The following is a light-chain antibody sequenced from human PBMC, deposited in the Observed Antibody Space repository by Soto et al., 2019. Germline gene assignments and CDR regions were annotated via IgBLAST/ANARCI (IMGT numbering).Light chain of an antibody. CDR3: GTWDRRLSAGFYV. J-gene: IGLJ1*01. CDR1: SSNIGNNY. CDR2: DNN. V-gene: IGLV1-51*01. Sequence: SVVTQPPSVSAAPGQKVTISCSGSSSNIGNNYVSWYQQLPGTAPKLLIYDNNKRPSGIPDRFSGSKSGTSATLGITGLQTGDEAEYSCGTWDRRLSAGFYVFGTGTKVT.